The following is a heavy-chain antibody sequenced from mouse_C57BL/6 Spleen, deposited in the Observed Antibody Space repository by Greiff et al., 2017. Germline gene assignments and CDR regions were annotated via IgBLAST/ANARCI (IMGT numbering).Heavy chain of an antibody. CDR2: IRNKANGYTT. Sequence: EVKLMESGGGLVQPGGSLSLSCAASGFTFTDYYMSWVRQPPGKALEWLGFIRNKANGYTTEYSASVKGRFTISRDNSQSILYLQMNALRAEDSATYYCARLYGNYVWYFDVWGTGTTVTVPS. D-gene: IGHD2-1*01. J-gene: IGHJ1*03. V-gene: IGHV7-3*01. CDR3: ARLYGNYVWYFDV. CDR1: GFTFTDYY.